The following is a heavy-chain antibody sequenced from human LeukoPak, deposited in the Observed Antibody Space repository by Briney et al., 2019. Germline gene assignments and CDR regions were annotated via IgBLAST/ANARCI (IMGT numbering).Heavy chain of an antibody. J-gene: IGHJ6*01. CDR3: AIVQLERPWYYYYGMDV. D-gene: IGHD1-1*01. CDR1: GGSFSGYY. CDR2: INHSGST. Sequence: SETLSLTCAVYGGSFSGYYWSWIRQPPGKGREWIGEINHSGSTTYNPSLKSRVTISVDSSKNQFSLKLSSVTAADTAVYYCAIVQLERPWYYYYGMDVWGQGTTVTVSS. V-gene: IGHV4-34*01.